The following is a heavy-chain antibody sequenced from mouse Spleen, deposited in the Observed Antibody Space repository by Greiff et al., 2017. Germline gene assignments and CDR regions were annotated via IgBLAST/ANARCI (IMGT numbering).Heavy chain of an antibody. J-gene: IGHJ4*01. CDR2: IWSGGST. Sequence: VKLVESGPGLVQPSQSLSITCTVSGFSLTSYGVHWVRQSPGKGLEWLGVIWSGGSTDYNAAFISRLSISKDNSKSQVFFKMNSLQADDTAIYYCARNGGNFDYYAMDYWGQGTSVTVSS. CDR1: GFSLTSYG. V-gene: IGHV2-4-1*01. D-gene: IGHD2-1*01. CDR3: ARNGGNFDYYAMDY.